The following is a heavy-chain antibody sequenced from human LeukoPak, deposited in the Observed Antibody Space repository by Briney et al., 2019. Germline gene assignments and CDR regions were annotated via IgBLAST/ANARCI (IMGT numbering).Heavy chain of an antibody. CDR3: ARDRYDSSGYSFDY. Sequence: GGSLRLSCAASGFTVSSNYMSWVRQAPGKGLEWVSVIYSGGSTYYADSVKGRFTISGDNSKNTLYLQMNSLRAEDTAVYYCARDRYDSSGYSFDYWGQGTLITVSS. CDR1: GFTVSSNY. D-gene: IGHD3-22*01. CDR2: IYSGGST. V-gene: IGHV3-53*01. J-gene: IGHJ4*02.